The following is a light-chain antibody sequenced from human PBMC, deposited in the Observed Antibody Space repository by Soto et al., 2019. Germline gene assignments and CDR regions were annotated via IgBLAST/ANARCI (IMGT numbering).Light chain of an antibody. CDR3: QQYNDWPGT. J-gene: IGKJ1*01. CDR1: QSVSSN. V-gene: IGKV3-15*01. Sequence: EIVMTQSPATLSVSPGERATLSCRASQSVSSNLAWYQQKPGQAPRLLIYGASTRATGIPARFSGSGSGTEFPLTISNLQSEDFAVYYCQQYNDWPGTFGQGTKVEIK. CDR2: GAS.